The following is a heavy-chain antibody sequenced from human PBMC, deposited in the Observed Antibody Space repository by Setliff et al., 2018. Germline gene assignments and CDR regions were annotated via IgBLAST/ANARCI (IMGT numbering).Heavy chain of an antibody. V-gene: IGHV1-18*01. CDR3: SRLVRFCTRTVCQRLSGDDY. CDR1: GYSFSSNA. Sequence: ASVKVSCKASGYSFSSNAFHWVRQAPGQTLEWMGWISPYNGNTYYAPKFQGTAIMTTDTATTTAYLELRSLRSDDTAVYFCSRLVRFCTRTVCQRLSGDDYWGQGTLVTVSS. J-gene: IGHJ4*02. CDR2: ISPYNGNT. D-gene: IGHD3-10*01.